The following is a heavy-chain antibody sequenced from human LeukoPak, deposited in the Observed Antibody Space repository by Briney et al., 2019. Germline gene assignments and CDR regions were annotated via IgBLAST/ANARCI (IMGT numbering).Heavy chain of an antibody. Sequence: ASVTLSCKASGYTFTSYGISWVRQAPGQGPEWMGWISAYNGNTNYAQKLQGRVTMTTDTSTSTAYMELRSLRSDDTAVYYCARGSGSSWYPGYYSTVYYFECWGQGTLVTVSS. CDR2: ISAYNGNT. CDR1: GYTFTSYG. J-gene: IGHJ4*02. V-gene: IGHV1-18*01. D-gene: IGHD6-13*01. CDR3: ARGSGSSWYPGYYSTVYYFEC.